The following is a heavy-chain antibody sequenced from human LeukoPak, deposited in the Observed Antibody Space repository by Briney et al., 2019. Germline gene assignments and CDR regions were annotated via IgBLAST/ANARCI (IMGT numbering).Heavy chain of an antibody. CDR1: GYTFTSYY. CDR3: ARDLGDVDY. V-gene: IGHV1-46*01. D-gene: IGHD2-21*01. J-gene: IGHJ4*02. Sequence: ASVKVSRKASGYTFTSYYIHWVRQAPGQGLEWMGIINPSGGSTIYAQNLQGRVTMTTDTSTSTAYMELRSLRSDDTAVYYCARDLGDVDYWGQGTLVTVSS. CDR2: INPSGGST.